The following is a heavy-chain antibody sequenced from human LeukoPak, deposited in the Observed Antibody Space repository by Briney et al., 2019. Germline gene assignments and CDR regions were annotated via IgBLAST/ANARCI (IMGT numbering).Heavy chain of an antibody. Sequence: SETLSLTCTVSGGSISSGGYYWSWIPQHPGKGLEWIGYIYYSGSTYYNPSLKSRVTISVDTSKNQFSLKLSSVTAADTAVYYCAREETSAAANWFDPWGQGTLVTVSS. D-gene: IGHD2-2*01. CDR1: GGSISSGGYY. CDR3: AREETSAAANWFDP. J-gene: IGHJ5*02. V-gene: IGHV4-31*03. CDR2: IYYSGST.